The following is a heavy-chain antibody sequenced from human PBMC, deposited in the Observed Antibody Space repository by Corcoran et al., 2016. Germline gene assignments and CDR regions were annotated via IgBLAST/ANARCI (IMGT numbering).Heavy chain of an antibody. D-gene: IGHD3-22*01. CDR3: SKEQISGYYYYYYGMDV. CDR2: MSYDGSNK. Sequence: QVLLVESGGGVVQPGRSLRLSCAASGFTFSSYGMHWVRQAPGTGLEWVPVMSYDGSNKSYADSVKGRFPISRDNSKNRLYLQMNSLRAEDTAVYYCSKEQISGYYYYYYGMDVWGQGTTVTVSS. CDR1: GFTFSSYG. V-gene: IGHV3-30*18. J-gene: IGHJ6*02.